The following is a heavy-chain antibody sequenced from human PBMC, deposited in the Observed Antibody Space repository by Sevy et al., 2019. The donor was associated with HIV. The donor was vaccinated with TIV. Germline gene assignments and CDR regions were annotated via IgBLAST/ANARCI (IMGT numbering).Heavy chain of an antibody. J-gene: IGHJ4*02. D-gene: IGHD2-15*01. Sequence: GGSLRLSCAASGFTFAKYSISWVRQAPGKGLEWVSTFSFGCGRINYADSVKGRFTISRDDSKNTLFLQMNSLRAEDTATYVCAREWWTQPHDYWGQGTLVTVSS. CDR2: FSFGCGRI. CDR3: AREWWTQPHDY. CDR1: GFTFAKYS. V-gene: IGHV3-23*01.